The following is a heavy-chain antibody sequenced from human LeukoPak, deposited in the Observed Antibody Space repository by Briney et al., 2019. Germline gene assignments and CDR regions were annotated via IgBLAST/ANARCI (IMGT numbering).Heavy chain of an antibody. J-gene: IGHJ3*02. V-gene: IGHV4-59*08. D-gene: IGHD3-22*01. CDR2: IYYSGST. CDR1: GGSISSYY. Sequence: SETLSLTCTVSGGSISSYYWSWIRQPPGKGLEWIGYIYYSGSTNYNPSLKSRVTISVDTSKNQFSLKLSSVTAADTAVYYRARGPVTMIVLDAFDIWGQGTMVTVSS. CDR3: ARGPVTMIVLDAFDI.